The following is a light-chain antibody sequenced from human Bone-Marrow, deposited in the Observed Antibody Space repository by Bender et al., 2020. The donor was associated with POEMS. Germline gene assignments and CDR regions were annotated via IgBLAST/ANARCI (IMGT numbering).Light chain of an antibody. V-gene: IGLV2-11*01. J-gene: IGLJ3*02. CDR1: SNDIGRYDH. CDR2: YVN. CDR3: CSCVNNYYLV. Sequence: QSALTQPASVSASPGQSVTISCTGTSNDIGRYDHVSWYQQRPGKAPKLIIHYVNRRPSGVPDRFSGSKSGNSASLTISGLQAEDEADYYCCSCVNNYYLVFGGGTTLTVL.